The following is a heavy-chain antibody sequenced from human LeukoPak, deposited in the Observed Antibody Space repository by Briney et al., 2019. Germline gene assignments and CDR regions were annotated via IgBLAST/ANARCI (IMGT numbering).Heavy chain of an antibody. V-gene: IGHV3-30*02. CDR1: GFTFSTYG. D-gene: IGHD2-15*01. J-gene: IGHJ4*02. Sequence: PGGSLRLSCATSGFTFSTYGMHWVRQAPGKGLERVASIHYDGRNKYYADSMKGRFTISRDNSKNTLYLQMNSLRTEDTAVYFCAKDESRYCTGSSCYPLDHWGQGTLVTVSS. CDR2: IHYDGRNK. CDR3: AKDESRYCTGSSCYPLDH.